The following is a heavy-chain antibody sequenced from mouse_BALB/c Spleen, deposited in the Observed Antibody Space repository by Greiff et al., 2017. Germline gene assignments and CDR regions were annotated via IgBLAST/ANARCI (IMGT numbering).Heavy chain of an antibody. CDR3: ARMEITTVVANFDY. Sequence: QVQLQQSGPELVKPGASVKISCKASGYAFCSSWMNWVKQRPGQGLEWIGRIYPGDGDTNYNGKFKGKATLTADKSSSTAYMQLSSLTSVDSAVYFCARMEITTVVANFDYWGQGTTLTVSS. CDR1: GYAFCSSW. J-gene: IGHJ2*01. D-gene: IGHD1-1*01. V-gene: IGHV1-82*01. CDR2: IYPGDGDT.